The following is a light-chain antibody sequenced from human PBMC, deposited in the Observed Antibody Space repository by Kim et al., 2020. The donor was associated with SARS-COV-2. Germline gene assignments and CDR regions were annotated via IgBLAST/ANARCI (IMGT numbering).Light chain of an antibody. CDR2: DAS. J-gene: IGKJ2*01. CDR1: QSVSGY. CDR3: QLRSNWPPRYT. Sequence: SPGERATLSGRDGQSVSGYLAWYQQKPGQAPRHLIYDASNRATGIPARFSGSGSGTDFTLTISSLEPEDSAVYYCQLRSNWPPRYTFGQGTKLEI. V-gene: IGKV3-11*01.